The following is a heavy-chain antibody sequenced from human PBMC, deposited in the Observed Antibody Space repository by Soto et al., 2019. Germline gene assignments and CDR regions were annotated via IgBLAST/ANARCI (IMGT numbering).Heavy chain of an antibody. J-gene: IGHJ4*02. CDR1: RDTFNSNA. D-gene: IGHD2-2*03. V-gene: IGHV1-3*01. CDR2: INAVNCNT. CDR3: VRLDIVVMRAASAFGY. Sequence: ASVEVSCKASRDTFNSNAMQWVRQAPGQRLEWMGWINAVNCNTKYSQKFQGRVTITRDTSASTAYMELSSLRSEDTAVYYFVRLDIVVMRAASAFGYSGQGTLVTVSS.